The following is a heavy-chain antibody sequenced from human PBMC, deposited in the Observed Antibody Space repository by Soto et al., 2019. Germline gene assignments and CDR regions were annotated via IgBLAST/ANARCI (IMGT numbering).Heavy chain of an antibody. Sequence: QVQLQESGPGLVKPSETLSLTCTVSGGSISSYYWSWIRQPPGKGLEWIGYIYYSGSTNYNPSLKSRVTISVDTSKNQFSLKLSSVTAVDTAVYYCARDLPTVGVRGVYSLGLDYWGQGTLVTVSS. CDR2: IYYSGST. CDR3: ARDLPTVGVRGVYSLGLDY. CDR1: GGSISSYY. J-gene: IGHJ4*02. V-gene: IGHV4-59*01. D-gene: IGHD3-10*01.